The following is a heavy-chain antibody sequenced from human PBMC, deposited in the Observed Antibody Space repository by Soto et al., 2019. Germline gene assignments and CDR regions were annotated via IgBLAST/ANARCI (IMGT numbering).Heavy chain of an antibody. V-gene: IGHV4-59*01. Sequence: SETLSLTCTVSGGSISSYYWSWIRQPPGKGLEWIGYIYYSGSTNYNPSLKSRVTISVDTSKYQFSLKLSSVTAADTAVYYCARERGGSRDAFDIWGQGTMVTVSS. D-gene: IGHD2-15*01. CDR2: IYYSGST. J-gene: IGHJ3*02. CDR1: GGSISSYY. CDR3: ARERGGSRDAFDI.